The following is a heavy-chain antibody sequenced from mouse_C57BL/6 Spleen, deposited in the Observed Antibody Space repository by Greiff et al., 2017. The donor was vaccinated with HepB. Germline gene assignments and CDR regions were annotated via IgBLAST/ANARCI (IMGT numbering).Heavy chain of an antibody. V-gene: IGHV5-9-1*02. J-gene: IGHJ2*01. Sequence: EVKLVESGEGLVKPGGSLKLSCAASGFTFSSYAMSWVRQTPEKRLEWVAYISSGGDYIYYADTVKGRFTISRDNARNTLYLQMSSLKSEDTAMYYCTRGTLWLLPGYFDYWGQGTTLTVAS. D-gene: IGHD2-3*01. CDR2: ISSGGDYI. CDR3: TRGTLWLLPGYFDY. CDR1: GFTFSSYA.